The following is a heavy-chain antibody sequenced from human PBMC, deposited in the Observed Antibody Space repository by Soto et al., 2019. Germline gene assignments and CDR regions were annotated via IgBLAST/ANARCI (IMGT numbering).Heavy chain of an antibody. CDR2: IKQDGNER. Sequence: EVQLVESGGGLVQPGGSLRLSCAASGFTFSSYWMSWVRQVPGKGLEWVANIKQDGNERYYVDSVKGRFTNARDNAKYSLYLQMNSLTAEDTAVFYCARVKSLAGEYWGQGTLVTVSS. CDR1: GFTFSSYW. CDR3: ARVKSLAGEY. V-gene: IGHV3-7*05. D-gene: IGHD2-15*01. J-gene: IGHJ4*02.